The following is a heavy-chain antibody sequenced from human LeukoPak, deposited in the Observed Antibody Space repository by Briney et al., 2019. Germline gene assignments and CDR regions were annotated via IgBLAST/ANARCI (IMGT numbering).Heavy chain of an antibody. Sequence: GESLKISCKGSGYSFTSYWISWVRQMPGKGLEWMGRVDPSDSYTNYSPSFQGHVTISADKSISTAYLQWSSLKASDTAMYYCARGTPRGGYYDFWSGYYDYYYGMDVWGQGTTVTVSS. D-gene: IGHD3-3*01. CDR2: VDPSDSYT. J-gene: IGHJ6*02. V-gene: IGHV5-10-1*01. CDR3: ARGTPRGGYYDFWSGYYDYYYGMDV. CDR1: GYSFTSYW.